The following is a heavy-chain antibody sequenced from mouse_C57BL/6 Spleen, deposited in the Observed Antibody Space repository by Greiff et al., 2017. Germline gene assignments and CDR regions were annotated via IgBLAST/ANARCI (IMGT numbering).Heavy chain of an antibody. CDR2: IHPNSGST. J-gene: IGHJ2*01. Sequence: QVQLQQSGAELVKPGASVKLSCKASGYTFTSYWMHWVKQRPGQGLEWIGMIHPNSGSTNYNEKFKSKATLTVDKASSTDYMQLSSLTSEDSAVYYCTRGVLGFDYWGQGTTLTVSS. CDR3: TRGVLGFDY. V-gene: IGHV1-64*01. CDR1: GYTFTSYW. D-gene: IGHD4-1*01.